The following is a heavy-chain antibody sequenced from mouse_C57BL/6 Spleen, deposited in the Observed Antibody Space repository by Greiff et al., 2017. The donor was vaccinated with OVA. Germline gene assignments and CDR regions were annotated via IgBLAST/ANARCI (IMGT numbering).Heavy chain of an antibody. Sequence: EVKLMESGGGLVKPGGSLKLSCAASGFTFSDYGMHWVRQAPEKGLEWVAYISSGSSTIYYADTVKGRFTISRDTAKNPLFLQMTSLRSEDTAMYYGAKKILDGYYDAMDYWGQGTSVTVSS. CDR1: GFTFSDYG. J-gene: IGHJ4*01. D-gene: IGHD2-3*01. V-gene: IGHV5-17*01. CDR2: ISSGSSTI. CDR3: AKKILDGYYDAMDY.